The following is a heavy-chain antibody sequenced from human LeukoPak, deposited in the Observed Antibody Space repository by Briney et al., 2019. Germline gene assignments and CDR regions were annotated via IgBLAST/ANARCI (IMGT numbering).Heavy chain of an antibody. CDR1: GYTFTSYD. D-gene: IGHD3-10*01. CDR3: ARGATPMVRGLDWFDP. Sequence: ASVKVSCKASGYTFTSYDINWVRQATGQGPEWMGWMNPNSGNTGYAQKFQGRVTMTRNTSISTAYMELSSLRSEDTAVYYCARGATPMVRGLDWFDPWGQGTLVTVSS. V-gene: IGHV1-8*01. J-gene: IGHJ5*02. CDR2: MNPNSGNT.